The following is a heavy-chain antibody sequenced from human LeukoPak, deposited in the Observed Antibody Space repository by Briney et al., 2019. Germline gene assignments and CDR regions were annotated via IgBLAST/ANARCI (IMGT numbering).Heavy chain of an antibody. V-gene: IGHV4-59*01. J-gene: IGHJ5*02. D-gene: IGHD3-10*01. CDR2: IYYSGST. CDR1: GGSISSYY. Sequence: PSETLSLACTVSGGSISSYYWSWIRQPPGKGLEWIGYIYYSGSTNYNPSLKSRVTISVDTSKNQFSLKLSSVTAADTAVYYCAREASNYYGSGGLPESNWFDPWGQGTLVTVSS. CDR3: AREASNYYGSGGLPESNWFDP.